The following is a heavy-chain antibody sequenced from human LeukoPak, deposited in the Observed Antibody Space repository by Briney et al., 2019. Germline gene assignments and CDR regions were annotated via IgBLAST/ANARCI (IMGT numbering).Heavy chain of an antibody. V-gene: IGHV1-24*01. CDR2: FDPEDGET. Sequence: ASVKVSCKVSGYTLTELSMHWVRQAPGKGLEWMGGFDPEDGETIYAQKFQGRVTMTEDTSTDTAYMELSSLRSEGTAVYYCATHERLYYGSGSYSDYWGQGTLVTVSP. J-gene: IGHJ4*02. D-gene: IGHD3-10*01. CDR3: ATHERLYYGSGSYSDY. CDR1: GYTLTELS.